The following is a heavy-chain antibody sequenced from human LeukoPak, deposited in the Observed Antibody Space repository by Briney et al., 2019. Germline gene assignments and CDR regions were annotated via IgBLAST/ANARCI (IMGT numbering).Heavy chain of an antibody. CDR3: ARAAYVWGSHRYTEE. J-gene: IGHJ4*02. D-gene: IGHD3-16*02. CDR1: GFTFSNYW. Sequence: PGGSLRLSCAASGFTFSNYWMHWVRQAPGKGLVWVSRINSDGINTSYADSVKGRFTISRDNAKNTLNLQMNSLRAEDTAVYYCARAAYVWGSHRYTEEWGQGTLVTVSS. V-gene: IGHV3-74*01. CDR2: INSDGINT.